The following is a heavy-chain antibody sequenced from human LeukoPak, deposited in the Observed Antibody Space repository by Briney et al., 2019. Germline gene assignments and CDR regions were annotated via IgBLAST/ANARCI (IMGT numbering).Heavy chain of an antibody. CDR2: INHSGST. V-gene: IGHV4-34*01. CDR3: ARVQVTGSYYFDY. D-gene: IGHD6-19*01. CDR1: GASFSGYY. J-gene: IGHJ4*02. Sequence: PSETLSLTCAVYGASFSGYYWSWIRQPPGKGLEWIGEINHSGSTNYNPSLKSRVTISVDTSKNQFSLKLSSVTAADTAVYYCARVQVTGSYYFDYWGQGTLVTVSS.